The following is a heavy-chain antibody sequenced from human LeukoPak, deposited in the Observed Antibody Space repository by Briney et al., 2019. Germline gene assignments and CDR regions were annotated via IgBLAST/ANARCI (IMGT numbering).Heavy chain of an antibody. CDR2: INHSGST. V-gene: IGHV4-34*01. D-gene: IGHD2-2*02. J-gene: IGHJ6*04. CDR3: ARSESVYCSSTSCYSRGIDV. Sequence: SETLSLTCAVYGGSFSGYYWSWIRQPPGKGLEWIGEINHSGSTNYNPSLKSRVTISVDTSKNQFSLKLSSVTAADTAVYYCARSESVYCSSTSCYSRGIDVWGKRTTVTVSS. CDR1: GGSFSGYY.